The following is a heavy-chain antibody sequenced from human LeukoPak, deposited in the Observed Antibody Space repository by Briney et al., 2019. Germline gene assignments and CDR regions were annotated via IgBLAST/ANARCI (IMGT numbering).Heavy chain of an antibody. Sequence: GGSLRLSCAASGFTLSSYEMNWVRQAPGKGLEWVSYISSSGSTIYYADSVKGRFTISRDNAKNSLYLQMNSLRAEDTAVYYCARRSRGSGTSFDYWGQGTLVTVSS. J-gene: IGHJ4*02. CDR1: GFTLSSYE. CDR3: ARRSRGSGTSFDY. CDR2: ISSSGSTI. V-gene: IGHV3-48*03. D-gene: IGHD1/OR15-1a*01.